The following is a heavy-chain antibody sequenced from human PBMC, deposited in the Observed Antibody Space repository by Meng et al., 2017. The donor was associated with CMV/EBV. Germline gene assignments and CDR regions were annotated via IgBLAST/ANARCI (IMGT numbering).Heavy chain of an antibody. CDR2: IYYSGST. V-gene: IGHV4-30-4*08. Sequence: QVHLLESAPGLVKPSQTRPLTCTVYGGSISSGDYYWSWIRQHPGKGLEWIGYIYYSGSTYYNPSLKSRVTISVDTSKDQFSLKLSSVTAADTAVYYCARVGRTSCYDYWGQGTLVTVSS. CDR3: ARVGRTSCYDY. D-gene: IGHD2-2*01. CDR1: GGSISSGDYY. J-gene: IGHJ4*02.